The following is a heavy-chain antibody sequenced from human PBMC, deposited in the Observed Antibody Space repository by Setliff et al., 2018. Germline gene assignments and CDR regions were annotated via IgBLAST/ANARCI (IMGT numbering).Heavy chain of an antibody. D-gene: IGHD6-19*01. V-gene: IGHV5-51*01. CDR2: IYPGDSDT. CDR3: ARQAVAGNDAFDI. J-gene: IGHJ3*02. CDR1: GYSFTSYW. Sequence: GESLKISCKGSGYSFTSYWIGWVRQMPGKGLEWMGIIYPGDSDTRYSPSFQGQVTISADKSTSTAYLQWSSLKASDTAMYYCARQAVAGNDAFDIWGQGTMVTVSS.